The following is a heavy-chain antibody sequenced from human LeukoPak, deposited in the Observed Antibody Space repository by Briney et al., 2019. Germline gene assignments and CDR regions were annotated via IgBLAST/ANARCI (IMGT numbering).Heavy chain of an antibody. CDR2: IYYSGST. J-gene: IGHJ5*02. Sequence: SETLSLTCAVSGGSISSGGYSWSWIRQPPGKGLEWIGYIYYSGSTYYNPSLKSRVTISVDTSKNQFSLKLSSVTAADTAVYYCARERVDILTGPHGFDPWGQGTLVTVSS. D-gene: IGHD3-9*01. V-gene: IGHV4-30-4*07. CDR3: ARERVDILTGPHGFDP. CDR1: GGSISSGGYS.